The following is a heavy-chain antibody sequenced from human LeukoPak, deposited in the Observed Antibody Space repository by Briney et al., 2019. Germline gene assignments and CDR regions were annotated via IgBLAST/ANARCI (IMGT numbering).Heavy chain of an antibody. D-gene: IGHD6-13*01. V-gene: IGHV4-34*01. CDR2: IYYSGST. Sequence: SETLSLTCAVYGGSFSGYYWIWIRQPPGKGLEWIGSIYYSGSTYYNPSLKSRVTISVDTSKNQFSLKLSSVTAADTAVYYCARLSSSWTVDYWGQGTLVTVSS. CDR1: GGSFSGYY. CDR3: ARLSSSWTVDY. J-gene: IGHJ4*02.